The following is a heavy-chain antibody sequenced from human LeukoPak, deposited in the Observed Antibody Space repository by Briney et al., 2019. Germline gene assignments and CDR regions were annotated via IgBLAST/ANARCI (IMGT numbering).Heavy chain of an antibody. D-gene: IGHD5-24*01. J-gene: IGHJ4*02. Sequence: GGSLRLSCAASGFTFSSYGVSWVRQAPGKGLEWVSAISGSGGSTYYADSVKGRFTISRDNSKNTLYLQMNSLRAEDTALYFCARDERSIQFNFWGQGTLDTVSS. V-gene: IGHV3-23*01. CDR1: GFTFSSYG. CDR2: ISGSGGST. CDR3: ARDERSIQFNF.